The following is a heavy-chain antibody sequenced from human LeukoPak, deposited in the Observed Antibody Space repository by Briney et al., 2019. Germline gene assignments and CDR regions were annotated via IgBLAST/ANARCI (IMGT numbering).Heavy chain of an antibody. J-gene: IGHJ3*02. CDR1: GGSFSGYY. CDR2: IYYSGST. D-gene: IGHD2-8*01. Sequence: SETLSLTCAVYGGSFSGYYWSWIRQPPGKGLEWIGSIYYSGSTYYNPSLKSRVTISVDTSKNQFSLKLSSVTAADTAVYYCARGVVLMVYAIPVAFDIWGQGTMVTVSS. CDR3: ARGVVLMVYAIPVAFDI. V-gene: IGHV4-34*01.